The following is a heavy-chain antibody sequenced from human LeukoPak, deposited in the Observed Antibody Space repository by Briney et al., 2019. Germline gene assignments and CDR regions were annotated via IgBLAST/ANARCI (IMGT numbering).Heavy chain of an antibody. J-gene: IGHJ4*02. V-gene: IGHV3-74*01. Sequence: PGGSLRLSCAASGFTFSSYWMHWVRQAPGKGLVWVSRINSDGSSTSYADSVKGRFTISRDNSKNTLYLQMNSLRAEDTAVYYCVKGPLRRPLDYWGQGTLVTVSS. CDR3: VKGPLRRPLDY. D-gene: IGHD4-17*01. CDR2: INSDGSST. CDR1: GFTFSSYW.